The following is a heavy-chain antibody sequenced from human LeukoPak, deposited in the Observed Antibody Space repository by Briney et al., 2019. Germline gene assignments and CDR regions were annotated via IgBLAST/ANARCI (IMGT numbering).Heavy chain of an antibody. CDR3: ANQYSSGWYDMGYFDY. D-gene: IGHD6-19*01. CDR1: GFTFSSYA. J-gene: IGHJ4*02. CDR2: ISGSGGST. Sequence: GRSLRLSCAASGFTFSSYAMSWVRQAPGKGLEWVSAISGSGGSTYYADSVKGRFTISRDNSKNTLYLQMNSLRAEDTAVYYCANQYSSGWYDMGYFDYWGQGTLVTVSS. V-gene: IGHV3-23*01.